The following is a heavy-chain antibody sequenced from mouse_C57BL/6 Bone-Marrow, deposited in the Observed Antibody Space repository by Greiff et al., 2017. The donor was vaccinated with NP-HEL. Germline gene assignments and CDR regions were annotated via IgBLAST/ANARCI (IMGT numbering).Heavy chain of an antibody. Sequence: EVQLQQSGPELVKPGASVKMSCKASGYTFTDYNMHWVKQSHGKSLEWIGYLNPNNGGTSYNQKFKGKATLTVNKSSSTAYMELRSLTSEDSAVYYCARGGWLLLAWFAYWGQGTLVTVSA. D-gene: IGHD2-3*01. CDR2: LNPNNGGT. CDR3: ARGGWLLLAWFAY. V-gene: IGHV1-22*01. CDR1: GYTFTDYN. J-gene: IGHJ3*01.